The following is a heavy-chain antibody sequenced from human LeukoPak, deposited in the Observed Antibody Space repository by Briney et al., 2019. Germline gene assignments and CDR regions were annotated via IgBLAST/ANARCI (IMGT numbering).Heavy chain of an antibody. CDR3: AKSVYHSGNY. V-gene: IGHV3-23*01. J-gene: IGHJ4*02. CDR2: ISGGTT. CDR1: GFTISTYG. D-gene: IGHD3-10*01. Sequence: PGGSLRLSCAASGFTISTYGMSWVRQARGKGLEWVSSISGGTTYYADSVKGRFTISRDNSKNTVSLQMNSLRAEDTAVYYCAKSVYHSGNYWGQGTLVTVSS.